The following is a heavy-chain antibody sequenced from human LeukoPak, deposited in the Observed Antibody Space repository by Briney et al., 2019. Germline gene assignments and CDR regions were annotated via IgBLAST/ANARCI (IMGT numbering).Heavy chain of an antibody. CDR1: GFTFSSYA. CDR2: ISYDGNNK. Sequence: GGSLRLSCAASGFTFSSYAMHWVRQAPGKGLEWVAAISYDGNNKYYADSVEGRFTISRDNSKNTLYLQMNSLRAEDTAVYYWARALTVTAESAFGYWGQGTLSPSPQ. CDR3: ARALTVTAESAFGY. J-gene: IGHJ4*02. D-gene: IGHD4-17*01. V-gene: IGHV3-30*14.